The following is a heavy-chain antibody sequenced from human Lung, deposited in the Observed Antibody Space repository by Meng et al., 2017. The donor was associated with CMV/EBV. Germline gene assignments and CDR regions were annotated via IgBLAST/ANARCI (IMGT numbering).Heavy chain of an antibody. Sequence: ASVXVSXKAYGYSFNSYIISWVRQAPGQGLEWMGWVNSYTGDTDYAQQFQERITMTTDTSTTTVYMGLRCLRTDDTAAYYCAMISMIRGIIMTGWFDPSGHRTLVTVSS. V-gene: IGHV1-18*04. CDR1: GYSFNSYI. CDR2: VNSYTGDT. CDR3: AMISMIRGIIMTGWFDP. D-gene: IGHD3-10*01. J-gene: IGHJ5*02.